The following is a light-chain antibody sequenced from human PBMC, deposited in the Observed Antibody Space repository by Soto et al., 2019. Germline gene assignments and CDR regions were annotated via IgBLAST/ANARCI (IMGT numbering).Light chain of an antibody. Sequence: DIQMTQSPSTLSASVGDRVTITCRASQSIDSWLAWYQQKPGKPPKLLIYKASSLETGVPPRFTGSGSGTEFTLTITSLQPDDFATYYCQQYNSYPWTFGQGTKVDIK. V-gene: IGKV1-5*03. CDR1: QSIDSW. J-gene: IGKJ1*01. CDR2: KAS. CDR3: QQYNSYPWT.